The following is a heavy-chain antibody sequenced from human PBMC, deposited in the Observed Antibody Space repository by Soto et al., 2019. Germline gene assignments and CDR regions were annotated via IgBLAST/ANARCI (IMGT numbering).Heavy chain of an antibody. Sequence: QVQLQQWGARLLKPSEMLSLTCAVYGGSFSGYYWTWIRQPPGKGLEWIGQINHSGSTNYNPSLRSRVTSSVDTSKTQFSLKLSSVTAADTGVYYCARGISMLVVVQTDAPDKYYFDSWGLGTLVTVSS. J-gene: IGHJ4*02. D-gene: IGHD2-8*02. V-gene: IGHV4-34*01. CDR3: ARGISMLVVVQTDAPDKYYFDS. CDR2: INHSGST. CDR1: GGSFSGYY.